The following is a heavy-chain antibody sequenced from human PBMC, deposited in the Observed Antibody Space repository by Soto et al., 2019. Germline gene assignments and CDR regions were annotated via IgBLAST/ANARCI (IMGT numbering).Heavy chain of an antibody. CDR1: GYSFTSYW. CDR2: IYPGDSDT. D-gene: IGHD3-16*02. Sequence: GESLKISCKGSGYSFTSYWIGWVRQMPGKGLEWMGIIYPGDSDTRYSPSFQGQVTISADKSISTAYLQWSSLKASDTAMYYCARPSNGFYHPDYYYSYGMDVGGQGTTVTVSS. V-gene: IGHV5-51*01. J-gene: IGHJ6*02. CDR3: ARPSNGFYHPDYYYSYGMDV.